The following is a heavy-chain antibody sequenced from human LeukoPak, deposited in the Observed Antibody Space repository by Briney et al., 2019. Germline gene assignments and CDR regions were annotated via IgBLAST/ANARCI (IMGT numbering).Heavy chain of an antibody. D-gene: IGHD3-22*01. CDR2: ISYDGSNK. Sequence: GGSLRLSCAASGFTFSSYAMYWVRQAPGKGLEWVAVISYDGSNKYYADSVKGRFTMSRDNSKNTLHLQTNSLRVEDTAVYYCARDGDYYDSSGYFDYWGQGTLVTVSS. J-gene: IGHJ4*02. CDR3: ARDGDYYDSSGYFDY. CDR1: GFTFSSYA. V-gene: IGHV3-30*04.